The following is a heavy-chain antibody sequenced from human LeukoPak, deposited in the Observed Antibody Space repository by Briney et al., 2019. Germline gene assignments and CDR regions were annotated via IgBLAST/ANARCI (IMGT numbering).Heavy chain of an antibody. V-gene: IGHV1-18*01. CDR1: GYTFTSYA. Sequence: ASVKVSCKASGYTFTSYAMHWVRQAPGQRLEWMGWISAYNGNTNYAQKLQGRVTMTTDTSTSTAYMELRSLRSDDTAVYYCARAPYDILTGFDFDYWGQGTLVTVSS. CDR2: ISAYNGNT. J-gene: IGHJ4*02. D-gene: IGHD3-9*01. CDR3: ARAPYDILTGFDFDY.